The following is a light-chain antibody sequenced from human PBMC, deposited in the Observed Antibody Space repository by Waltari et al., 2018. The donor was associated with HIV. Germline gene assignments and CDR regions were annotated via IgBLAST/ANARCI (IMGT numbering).Light chain of an antibody. Sequence: SYELTQPLSVSVARGQTARITCGGNNIGSKNVHWYQQKPGQAPVLGIYSDSNRPSGIPGRCPGSNSGNTATLTISRAQGGDEADDYCQGWDSSTPVVFGGGTKLTVL. V-gene: IGLV3-9*01. CDR1: NIGSKN. CDR3: QGWDSSTPVV. CDR2: SDS. J-gene: IGLJ2*01.